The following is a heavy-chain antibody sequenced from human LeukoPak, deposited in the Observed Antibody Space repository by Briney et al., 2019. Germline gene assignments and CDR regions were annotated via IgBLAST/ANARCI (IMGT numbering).Heavy chain of an antibody. CDR1: GFTFSEHY. Sequence: PGGSLGLSCAGSGFTFSEHYMDWVRQAPGKGLEWVGRIRNKAYSYSTEYAASVKGRFTISRDDSKNSLYLQMNSLKIEDTALYYCARVRGGSSWDLDYWGQGTLVTVPS. CDR2: IRNKAYSYST. D-gene: IGHD6-6*01. V-gene: IGHV3-72*01. CDR3: ARVRGGSSWDLDY. J-gene: IGHJ4*02.